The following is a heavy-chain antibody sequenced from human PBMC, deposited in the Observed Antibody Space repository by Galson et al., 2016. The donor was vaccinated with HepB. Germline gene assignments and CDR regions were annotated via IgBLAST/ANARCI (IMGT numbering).Heavy chain of an antibody. J-gene: IGHJ3*02. Sequence: SVKVSCKASGYTFATYGITWVRQAPGQGLEWLGWIRVYTERTDYAHKFQGRVTMTTDTSTNTAYMDLRSLRSDDTAVYYCARSDGEIWGQGTLVTVSS. D-gene: IGHD5-24*01. CDR1: GYTFATYG. CDR2: IRVYTERT. V-gene: IGHV1-18*01. CDR3: ARSDGEI.